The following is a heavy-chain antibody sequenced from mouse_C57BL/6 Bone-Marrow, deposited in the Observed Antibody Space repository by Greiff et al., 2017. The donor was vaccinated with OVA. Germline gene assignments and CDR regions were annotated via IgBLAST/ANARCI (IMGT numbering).Heavy chain of an antibody. D-gene: IGHD1-1*01. CDR1: GFTFSSYA. V-gene: IGHV5-4*03. CDR3: ARSTDCGHFDY. J-gene: IGHJ2*01. Sequence: EVKVVESGGGLVKPGGSLKLSCAASGFTFSSYAMSWVRQTPEKRLEWVATISDGGSYTYYPDNVKGRFTISRDNAKNHLYLQMSHLKSEDTAMYYCARSTDCGHFDYWGQGTTLTVSA. CDR2: ISDGGSYT.